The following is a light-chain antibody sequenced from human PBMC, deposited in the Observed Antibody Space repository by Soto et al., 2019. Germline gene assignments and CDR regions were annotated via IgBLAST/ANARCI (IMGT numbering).Light chain of an antibody. CDR2: EVN. CDR1: SSDVGGYMY. V-gene: IGLV2-14*01. J-gene: IGLJ2*01. CDR3: ISYTSNSTVV. Sequence: QSALTQPASVSGSPGQSITISCTGTSSDVGGYMYVSWYQQHPGKAPKLIVYEVNNRPSGVSDRFSGSKSGNTASLTISGLQAEDEADYSCISYTSNSTVVFGGGTKVTVL.